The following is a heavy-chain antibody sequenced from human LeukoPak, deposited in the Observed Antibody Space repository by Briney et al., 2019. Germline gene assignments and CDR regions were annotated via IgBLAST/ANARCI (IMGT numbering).Heavy chain of an antibody. J-gene: IGHJ4*02. CDR2: INWNSNDI. CDR3: AKRGCSGGSCYYFDY. V-gene: IGHV3-9*01. Sequence: GGSLRLSCAASGFTFDDYSMHWVRQAPGKGLEWVSGINWNSNDIGYAASVKGRFTISRDNARNSLYLQMNSLRAEDTALYYCAKRGCSGGSCYYFDYWGQGTLVTVSS. D-gene: IGHD2-15*01. CDR1: GFTFDDYS.